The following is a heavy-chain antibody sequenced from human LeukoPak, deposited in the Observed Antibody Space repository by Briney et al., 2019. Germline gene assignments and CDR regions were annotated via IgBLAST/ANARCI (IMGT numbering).Heavy chain of an antibody. CDR3: ARDLSAYYYGSGSLRY. J-gene: IGHJ4*02. D-gene: IGHD3-10*01. CDR2: IIPIFGTA. CDR1: GGTFSSYA. Sequence: ASVKVSCKASGGTFSSYAISWVRQAPGQGLEWMGGIIPIFGTANYAQKSQGRVTITADESTSTAYMELSSLRSEDTAVYYCARDLSAYYYGSGSLRYWGQGTLVTVSS. V-gene: IGHV1-69*13.